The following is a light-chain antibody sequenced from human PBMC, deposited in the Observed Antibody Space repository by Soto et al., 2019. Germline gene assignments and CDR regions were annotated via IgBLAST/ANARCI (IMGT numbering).Light chain of an antibody. CDR3: QQYNVWPLT. J-gene: IGKJ4*01. Sequence: EIVMTQSPATLSVSPGERATLSCRASQSVSSNLAWYKQKPGQTPKLLIYVASTRATGIPARFSGSGSGTELTLTISSLQSEDFAVYYCQQYNVWPLTFGGGTKVEFK. CDR1: QSVSSN. V-gene: IGKV3-15*01. CDR2: VAS.